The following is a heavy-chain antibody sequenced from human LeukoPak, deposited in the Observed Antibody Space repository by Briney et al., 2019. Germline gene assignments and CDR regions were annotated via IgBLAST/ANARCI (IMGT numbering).Heavy chain of an antibody. CDR1: GGSISGHY. Sequence: PSETLSLTCTVSGGSISGHYWSWIRQSPEKGVESIAYVFSTGSPNYNPSLEGRGTISVDTSKNQISLTLISVTAADTALYYCARARYYSDAGSYFIDQWGQGTPVAVSS. J-gene: IGHJ5*02. D-gene: IGHD3-10*01. CDR2: VFSTGSP. CDR3: ARARYYSDAGSYFIDQ. V-gene: IGHV4-59*11.